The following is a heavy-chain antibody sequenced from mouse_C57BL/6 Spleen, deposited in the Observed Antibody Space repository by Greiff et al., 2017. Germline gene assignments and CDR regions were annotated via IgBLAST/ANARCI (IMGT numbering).Heavy chain of an antibody. Sequence: QVQLQQPGAELVKPGASVKLSCKASGYSFTSYWMHWVKQRPGQGLEWIGMIHPNSGSTNYNEKFKSKATLTVDKSSSTAYMQLSSLTSEDSEVYYCARDYGSSYGYFDVWGTGTTVTVSS. D-gene: IGHD1-1*01. CDR2: IHPNSGST. CDR1: GYSFTSYW. CDR3: ARDYGSSYGYFDV. J-gene: IGHJ1*03. V-gene: IGHV1-64*01.